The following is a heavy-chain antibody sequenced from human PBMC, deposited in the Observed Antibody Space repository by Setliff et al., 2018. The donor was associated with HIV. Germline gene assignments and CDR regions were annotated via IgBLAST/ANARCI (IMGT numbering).Heavy chain of an antibody. D-gene: IGHD3-3*01. V-gene: IGHV3-48*03. CDR2: ISSSGSSI. Sequence: GGSLRLSCAASGFAFSSSEMNWVRQAPGKGLEWVSYISSSGSSIYYGDSGKGRFTISRDNAKNTLFLQMNSLSAEDTAVFYCAKGTNYDGNDGFDVWGQGTMVTVSS. CDR1: GFAFSSSE. J-gene: IGHJ3*01. CDR3: AKGTNYDGNDGFDV.